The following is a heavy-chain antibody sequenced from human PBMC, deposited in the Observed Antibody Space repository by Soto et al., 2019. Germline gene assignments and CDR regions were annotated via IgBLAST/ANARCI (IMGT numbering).Heavy chain of an antibody. V-gene: IGHV4-31*01. D-gene: IGHD6-13*01. J-gene: IGHJ4*02. CDR2: IYYSGST. CDR1: GGSISSGGYY. CDR3: ARGGIAAAAPPDY. Sequence: QVQLQESGPGLVKPSQTLSLTCTVSGGSISSGGYYWSWIRQHPGKGLEWIGYIYYSGSTYYNPPRKSPVTXSXDXXKNQFSLKLSSVTAADTAVYYCARGGIAAAAPPDYWGQGTLVTVSS.